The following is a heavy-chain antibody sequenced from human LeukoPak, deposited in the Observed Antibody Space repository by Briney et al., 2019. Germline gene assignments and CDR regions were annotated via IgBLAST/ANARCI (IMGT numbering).Heavy chain of an antibody. J-gene: IGHJ4*02. CDR1: GYTFTGYY. CDR2: INPNSGGT. D-gene: IGHD2-15*01. Sequence: ASVKVSCKASGYTFTGYYMHWVRQAPGQGLEWMGWINPNSGGTNYAQKFQGWVTMTRDTSISTAYMELSRLRSDDTAVYYCARSGYCSGGSCYDMTSIDYWGQGTLVTVSS. CDR3: ARSGYCSGGSCYDMTSIDY. V-gene: IGHV1-2*04.